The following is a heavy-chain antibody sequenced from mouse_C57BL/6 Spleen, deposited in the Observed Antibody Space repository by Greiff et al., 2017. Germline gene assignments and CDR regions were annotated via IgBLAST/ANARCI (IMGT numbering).Heavy chain of an antibody. V-gene: IGHV1-9*01. J-gene: IGHJ4*01. Sequence: QVQLQQSGAELMKPGASVKLSCKATGYTFTGYWIEWVKQRPGHGLEWIGEILPGSGSTNYNDKFKGKATFTADTSSNTAYMQLSSLTTEDSAIYYCARYDGYYAMDYWGQGTSVTVSS. CDR3: ARYDGYYAMDY. D-gene: IGHD2-12*01. CDR2: ILPGSGST. CDR1: GYTFTGYW.